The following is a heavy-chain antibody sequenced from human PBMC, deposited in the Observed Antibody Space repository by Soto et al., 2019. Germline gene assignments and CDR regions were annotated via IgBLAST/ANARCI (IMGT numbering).Heavy chain of an antibody. J-gene: IGHJ6*02. CDR1: GDSVSSNSAA. Sequence: PSQTLSLTCAISGDSVSSNSAAWNWIRQSPSRGLEWLGRTYYRSKWYNDYAVSVKSRITINPDTSKNQFSLQLNSVTPEDTAVYYCARVPSPAQAAREQQLFYGMDVWGQGTRVTVSS. V-gene: IGHV6-1*01. D-gene: IGHD6-13*01. CDR2: TYYRSKWYN. CDR3: ARVPSPAQAAREQQLFYGMDV.